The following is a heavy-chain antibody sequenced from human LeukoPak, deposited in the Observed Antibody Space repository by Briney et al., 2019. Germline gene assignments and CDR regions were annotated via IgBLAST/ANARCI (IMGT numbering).Heavy chain of an antibody. CDR2: IIPMFDTT. V-gene: IGHV1-69*13. D-gene: IGHD3-10*01. CDR3: ARGPSYYGSGSYYTTAWESYYYYYYMDV. CDR1: GGTFNTYA. J-gene: IGHJ6*03. Sequence: SVKVSCKASGGTFNTYALSWVRQAPGRGLEWMGAIIPMFDTTNYAQTVQGRLTLTADGSTGRAYLELNSLKAEDTAVSFCARGPSYYGSGSYYTTAWESYYYYYYMDVWGKGTTVTISS.